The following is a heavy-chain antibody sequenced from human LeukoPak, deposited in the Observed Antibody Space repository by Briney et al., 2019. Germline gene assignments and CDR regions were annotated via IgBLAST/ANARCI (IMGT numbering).Heavy chain of an antibody. CDR2: INPNSDGT. D-gene: IGHD5-18*01. J-gene: IGHJ4*02. Sequence: GASVKVSCKASGYTITSYYMHWLRQAPGQGLEWMGWINPNSDGTNYAQKFQGRVTLTRDTSISTAYMELSRLRSDDTAVYYCERDRRGYSYGYHFYWGQGTLVTVSS. CDR1: GYTITSYY. V-gene: IGHV1-2*02. CDR3: ERDRRGYSYGYHFY.